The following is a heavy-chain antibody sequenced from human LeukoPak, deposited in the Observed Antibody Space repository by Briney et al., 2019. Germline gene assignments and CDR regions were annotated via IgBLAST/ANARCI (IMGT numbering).Heavy chain of an antibody. V-gene: IGHV3-53*01. Sequence: PGGSLRLSCAASGFIVSSNYMSWVRQAPGKGLEWVSVIYSGGNTYYADSVKGRFTISRDNSKNTLYLQMNSLRAEDTAVYYCAREDGFGDFDYWGQGTLVTVSP. J-gene: IGHJ4*02. CDR1: GFIVSSNY. CDR2: IYSGGNT. CDR3: AREDGFGDFDY. D-gene: IGHD3-10*01.